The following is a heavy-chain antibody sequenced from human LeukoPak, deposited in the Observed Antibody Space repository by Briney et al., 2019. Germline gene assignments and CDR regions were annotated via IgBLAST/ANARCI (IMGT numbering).Heavy chain of an antibody. J-gene: IGHJ4*02. V-gene: IGHV3-66*02. CDR2: IYSGGST. D-gene: IGHD1-26*01. CDR3: ARVVRGSISH. Sequence: PGGSLRPSCAASGFTVSSNYMSWVRQAPGKGLEWVSVIYSGGSTYYADSVKGRFTISRDNSKNTLYLQMNSLRAEDTAVYYCARVVRGSISHWDRGTLVTVSS. CDR1: GFTVSSNY.